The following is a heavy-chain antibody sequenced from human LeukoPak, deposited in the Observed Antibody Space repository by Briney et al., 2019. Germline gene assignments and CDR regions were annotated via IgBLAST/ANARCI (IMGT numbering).Heavy chain of an antibody. CDR1: GFTFSSYW. J-gene: IGHJ4*02. Sequence: PGGSLRLSCAASGFTFSSYWMSWVRQAPGKGLEWVANLKQDGSERYYVDSVEGRFTISRDNAKNSLYLQMNSLRAEDTAVYYCARASSDYDILTGQYYFDYWGQGTLVTVSS. V-gene: IGHV3-7*03. CDR3: ARASSDYDILTGQYYFDY. D-gene: IGHD3-9*01. CDR2: LKQDGSER.